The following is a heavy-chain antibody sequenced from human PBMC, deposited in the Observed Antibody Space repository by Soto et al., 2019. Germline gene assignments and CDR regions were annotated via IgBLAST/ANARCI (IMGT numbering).Heavy chain of an antibody. CDR3: AKLWSYDFWSGSPEHYYGMDV. D-gene: IGHD3-3*01. J-gene: IGHJ6*02. CDR2: ISGSGGST. V-gene: IGHV3-23*01. CDR1: GFTFSSYA. Sequence: GGSLRLSCAASGFTFSSYAMSWVRQAPGKGLEWVSAISGSGGSTYYADSVKGRFTISRDNSKNTLYLQMNSLRAEDTAVYYYAKLWSYDFWSGSPEHYYGMDVWGQGTTVTVSS.